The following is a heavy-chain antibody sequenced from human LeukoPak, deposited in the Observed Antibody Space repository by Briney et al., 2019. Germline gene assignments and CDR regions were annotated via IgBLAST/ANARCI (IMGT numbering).Heavy chain of an antibody. V-gene: IGHV3-48*04. J-gene: IGHJ6*02. D-gene: IGHD6-13*01. CDR1: GFTFSSYS. CDR3: ARVVQGSWPPPGMDV. CDR2: ISSSSSTI. Sequence: GGSLRLSCAASGFTFSSYSMNWVRQAPGKGLEWVSYISSSSSTIYYADSVKGRFTISRDNAKNSLYLQMNSLRAEDTAVYYCARVVQGSWPPPGMDVWGQGTTVTVSS.